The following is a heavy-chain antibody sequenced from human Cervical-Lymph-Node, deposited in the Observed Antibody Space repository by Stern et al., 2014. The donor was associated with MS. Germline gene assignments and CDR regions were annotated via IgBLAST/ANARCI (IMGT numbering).Heavy chain of an antibody. Sequence: VQLLESGGGVVQPGRSLRLSCAASGFTFSSYGMHWVRQAPGKGLEWVAVISYDGSNKYYADSVKGRVTISRDNSKNTLYLQMNSLRAEDTAVYYCAKDGSYVDYWGQGTLVTVSS. CDR3: AKDGSYVDY. CDR1: GFTFSSYG. CDR2: ISYDGSNK. D-gene: IGHD3-16*01. V-gene: IGHV3-30*18. J-gene: IGHJ4*02.